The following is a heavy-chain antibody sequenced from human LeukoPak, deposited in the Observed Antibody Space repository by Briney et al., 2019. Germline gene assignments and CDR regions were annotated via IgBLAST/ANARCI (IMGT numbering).Heavy chain of an antibody. CDR3: ARSLHYDSSGSPNWFDP. Sequence: ASVKVSFKASGYTFTSYGISWVRQAPGQGLEWMGWISAYNGNTNYAQKLQGRVTMTTDTSTSTAYMELRSLRSGDTAVYYCARSLHYDSSGSPNWFDPWGQGTLVTVSS. D-gene: IGHD3-22*01. CDR2: ISAYNGNT. V-gene: IGHV1-18*01. CDR1: GYTFTSYG. J-gene: IGHJ5*02.